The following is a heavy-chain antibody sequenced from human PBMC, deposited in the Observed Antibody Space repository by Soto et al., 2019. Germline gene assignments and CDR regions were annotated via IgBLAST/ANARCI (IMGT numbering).Heavy chain of an antibody. CDR1: GFTFSSYA. CDR3: ARDLRYSSGWYGSVDY. D-gene: IGHD6-19*01. J-gene: IGHJ4*02. V-gene: IGHV3-30-3*01. CDR2: ISYDGSNN. Sequence: QVQLVESGGGVVQPGRSLRLSCAASGFTFSSYAMHWVRQAPGKGLEWVAVISYDGSNNYYADSVKGRFTISRDNSKNTLYLQMNSLRAEDTAVYYCARDLRYSSGWYGSVDYWGQGTLVTVSS.